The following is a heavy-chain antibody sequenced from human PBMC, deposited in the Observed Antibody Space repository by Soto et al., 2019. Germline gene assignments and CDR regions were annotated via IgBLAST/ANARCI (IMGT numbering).Heavy chain of an antibody. D-gene: IGHD3-22*01. CDR1: GFTFNSYA. V-gene: IGHV3-23*01. Sequence: GSLRLSCAASGFTFNSYAMRWVRQAPGKGLEWVSAISGSGGTTYYADSVEGRFSISRDNSKNTLYLQMNSLRAEDTAVYYCAKAGRSDDSNYFFDRWGQGTLVTVSS. CDR2: ISGSGGTT. J-gene: IGHJ4*02. CDR3: AKAGRSDDSNYFFDR.